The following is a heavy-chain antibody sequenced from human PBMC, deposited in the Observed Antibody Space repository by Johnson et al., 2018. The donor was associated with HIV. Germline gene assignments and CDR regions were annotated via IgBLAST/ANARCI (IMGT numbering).Heavy chain of an antibody. J-gene: IGHJ3*02. Sequence: QVQRVESGGGVVQTGGSLRLSCAASGFTFSSYGMHWVRQAPGKGLEWVAFIRYDGSNKYYADSVKGRFTISRDNSKNTLSLQMSSLRVEDTAVYFCASWGGLNHMGDPFDIWGQGTMVTVSS. CDR3: ASWGGLNHMGDPFDI. CDR1: GFTFSSYG. CDR2: IRYDGSNK. V-gene: IGHV3-30*02. D-gene: IGHD3-16*01.